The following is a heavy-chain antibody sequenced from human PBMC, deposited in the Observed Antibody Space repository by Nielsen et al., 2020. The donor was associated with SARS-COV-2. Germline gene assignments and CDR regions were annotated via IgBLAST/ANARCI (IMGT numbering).Heavy chain of an antibody. Sequence: GESLKISCAASGLTFSSYAMSWVRQAPGKGLEWVSVISGSGDKTYSADSVKGRFTISRDNSKKTLHLQMSSLRVEDTAVYYCAKAFRSSDWVRAATDIWGQGTLVTVSS. CDR1: GLTFSSYA. V-gene: IGHV3-23*01. CDR3: AKAFRSSDWVRAATDI. J-gene: IGHJ4*02. CDR2: ISGSGDKT. D-gene: IGHD6-25*01.